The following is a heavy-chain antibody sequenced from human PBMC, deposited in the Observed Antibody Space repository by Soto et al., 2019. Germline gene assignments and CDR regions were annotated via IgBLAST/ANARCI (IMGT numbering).Heavy chain of an antibody. J-gene: IGHJ4*02. V-gene: IGHV1-3*01. CDR1: GYTFTNYA. CDR3: ARIRSRSSWYSFDY. Sequence: GXSXXXXCKSSGYTFTNYAIHWVRQAPGQRLEWMGWIDGGNGNTKYSQKFQGRVTITRDTSASTAYMELSSLRSEDTAVYYCARIRSRSSWYSFDYWGQGTLVTVSS. CDR2: IDGGNGNT. D-gene: IGHD6-13*01.